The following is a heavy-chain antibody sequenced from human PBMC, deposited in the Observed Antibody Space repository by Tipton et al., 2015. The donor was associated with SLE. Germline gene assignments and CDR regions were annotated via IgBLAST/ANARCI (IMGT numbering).Heavy chain of an antibody. J-gene: IGHJ6*03. CDR3: ARGGKTIAAAGPRGRYYYYYMDV. D-gene: IGHD6-13*01. CDR2: INHSGST. CDR1: GGSFSGYY. V-gene: IGHV4-34*01. Sequence: TLSLTCAVYGGSFSGYYWSWIRQPPGKGLEWIGEINHSGSTNYNPSLKSRVTLSVDTSKNQFSLKLSSVTAADTAVYYCARGGKTIAAAGPRGRYYYYYMDVWGKGTTVTVSS.